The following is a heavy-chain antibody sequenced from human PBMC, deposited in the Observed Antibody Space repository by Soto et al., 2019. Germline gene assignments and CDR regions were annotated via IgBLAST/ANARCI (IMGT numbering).Heavy chain of an antibody. CDR3: ARGWFEVATTQNYYYAMDV. CDR1: GYTFRDYS. J-gene: IGHJ6*02. Sequence: ASVKVSCKASGYTFRDYSINWVRQAPGQAPEWMGGIIPVFQTPNYAQNFQGRLTIAADESTATAYMELSSLREDDTAVYYCARGWFEVATTQNYYYAMDVWGQGTRVTVSS. CDR2: IIPVFQTP. V-gene: IGHV1-69*13. D-gene: IGHD5-12*01.